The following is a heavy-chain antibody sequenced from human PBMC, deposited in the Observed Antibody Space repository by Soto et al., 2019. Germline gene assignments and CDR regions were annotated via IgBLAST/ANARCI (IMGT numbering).Heavy chain of an antibody. J-gene: IGHJ2*01. CDR2: ISYDGSNK. D-gene: IGHD6-19*01. CDR1: GFSFSTYG. Sequence: QVQLVESGGGVVQSGTSLRLSCAASGFSFSTYGMHWVRQAPGKGLEWVAIISYDGSNKFYVDSVKGRFTISRDNSRNTLFLLMNSLRIEDTAVYYCARSPRGWDNWDFDRWGRGTLVTVSS. CDR3: ARSPRGWDNWDFDR. V-gene: IGHV3-33*01.